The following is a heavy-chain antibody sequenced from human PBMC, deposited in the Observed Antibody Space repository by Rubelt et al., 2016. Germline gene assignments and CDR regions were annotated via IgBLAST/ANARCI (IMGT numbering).Heavy chain of an antibody. D-gene: IGHD2-2*01. CDR1: GYSFTNYW. J-gene: IGHJ3*02. CDR3: VREYGTGTSCYDAFDI. V-gene: IGHV5-51*01. Sequence: EVQLVQSGAEVKKPGESLKISCKGSGYSFTNYWIGWVRQMPGKGLEWMGILYPGDSNSRYSPSFQGQVTISADNSISTAYLPWSSLKASESARDECVREYGTGTSCYDAFDIWGKGTMVTVSS. CDR2: LYPGDSNS.